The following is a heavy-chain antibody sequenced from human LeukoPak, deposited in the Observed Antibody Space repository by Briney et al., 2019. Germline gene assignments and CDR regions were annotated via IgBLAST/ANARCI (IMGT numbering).Heavy chain of an antibody. CDR2: INHSGST. Sequence: PSETLSLTCAVYGGSFSGYYWSWIRQPPGKGLEWIGEINHSGSTNYNPSLKSRVTISVDTSKNQFSLKLSSVTAADTAVYYCARGREFYCSGGSCYSGYFDYWGQGTLVTVSS. CDR3: ARGREFYCSGGSCYSGYFDY. J-gene: IGHJ4*02. D-gene: IGHD2-15*01. CDR1: GGSFSGYY. V-gene: IGHV4-34*01.